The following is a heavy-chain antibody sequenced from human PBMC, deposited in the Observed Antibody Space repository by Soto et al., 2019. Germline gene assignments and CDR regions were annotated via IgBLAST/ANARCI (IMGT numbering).Heavy chain of an antibody. CDR2: IQSGGTT. V-gene: IGHV3-66*01. CDR3: AGGGSIVVATRRLMDV. Sequence: PGGSLRLSSAASGFTVRSKYMTWVRQAPGKGLEWVSLIQSGGTTYYADSVKGRFTISRDTSENTLHLQMDSLRVEDTAVYYCAGGGSIVVATRRLMDVWGKGTTVTVSS. CDR1: GFTVRSKY. J-gene: IGHJ6*03. D-gene: IGHD3-22*01.